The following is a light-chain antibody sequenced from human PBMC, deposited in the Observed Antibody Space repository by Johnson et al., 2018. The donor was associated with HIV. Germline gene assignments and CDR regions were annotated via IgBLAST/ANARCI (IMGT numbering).Light chain of an antibody. J-gene: IGLJ1*01. Sequence: QSVLTQPPSVSAAPGQKVTISCSGSSSNIGNNYVSWYQQLPGTAPKLLIYENTKRPSGIPDRFSGSKSGTSATLGITGPQTGDEADYYCGTWDTSLSAGGVFGSGTEVAVL. CDR3: GTWDTSLSAGGV. V-gene: IGLV1-51*02. CDR1: SSNIGNNY. CDR2: ENT.